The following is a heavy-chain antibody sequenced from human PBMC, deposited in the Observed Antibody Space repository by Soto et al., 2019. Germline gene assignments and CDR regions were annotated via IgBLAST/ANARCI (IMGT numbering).Heavy chain of an antibody. CDR1: GFTFSSYA. D-gene: IGHD3-3*02. V-gene: IGHV3-23*01. CDR3: AKALLGVVAGDFDY. Sequence: EVQLLESGGHLVQPGGSLRLSCAASGFTFSSYAMSWVRQAPGKGLEWVSAISGGGYNTYYADSVKGRFTISRDNSKNTLYLQMSSLRADDTAVYYCAKALLGVVAGDFDYWGQGTLVTVSS. CDR2: ISGGGYNT. J-gene: IGHJ4*02.